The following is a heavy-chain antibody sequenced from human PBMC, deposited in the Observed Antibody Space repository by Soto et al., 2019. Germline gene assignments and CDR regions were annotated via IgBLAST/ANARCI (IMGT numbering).Heavy chain of an antibody. CDR3: TTALWFGELPPA. V-gene: IGHV3-15*07. D-gene: IGHD3-10*01. Sequence: PGGSLSLSCAASGFTFSNAWMNWVRQAPGKGLEWVGRIKSKTDGGTTDYAAPVKGRFTISRDDSKNTLHLQMNSLKTEDTAVYYCTTALWFGELPPAWGQGTLVTVSS. CDR2: IKSKTDGGTT. CDR1: GFTFSNAW. J-gene: IGHJ5*02.